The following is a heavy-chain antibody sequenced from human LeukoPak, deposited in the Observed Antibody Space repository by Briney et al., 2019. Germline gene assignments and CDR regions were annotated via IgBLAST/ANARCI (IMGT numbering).Heavy chain of an antibody. CDR3: ARDGRAVNPFNAIDI. V-gene: IGHV3-33*01. D-gene: IGHD4-17*01. CDR1: GFTFINYG. Sequence: GGSLRLSCAASGFTFINYGIHWVRQAPGKGLEWVAVIWYDGTDKYYADSVKGRFTISRDNSKNTLYLQMNSLRGEDTAVYYCARDGRAVNPFNAIDIWGQGTVVTVSS. CDR2: IWYDGTDK. J-gene: IGHJ3*02.